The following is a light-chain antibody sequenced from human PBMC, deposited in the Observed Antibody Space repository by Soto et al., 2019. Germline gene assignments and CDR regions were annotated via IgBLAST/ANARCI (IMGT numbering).Light chain of an antibody. CDR1: QSVSSN. CDR2: GAS. V-gene: IGKV3-15*01. CDR3: QQYNNWPRT. J-gene: IGKJ1*01. Sequence: EIVMTQSPATLSVSPGERATLSCRASQSVSSNLAWYQQKPGQAPRLLIYGASTRATGIPARFSGSGSGTEFTLPISSLQSEDFAVYYCQQYNNWPRTFGQGPKV.